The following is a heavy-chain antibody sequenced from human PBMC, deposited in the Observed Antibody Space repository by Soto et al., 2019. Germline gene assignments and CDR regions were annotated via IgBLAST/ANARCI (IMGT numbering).Heavy chain of an antibody. CDR3: AREGYFDPYNWFDP. V-gene: IGHV4-30-4*01. CDR1: GGSISSGDYY. D-gene: IGHD3-9*01. J-gene: IGHJ5*02. CDR2: IYYSGST. Sequence: SETLSLTCTVSGGSISSGDYYWRWIRQPPGKGLEWIGYIYYSGSTYYNPSLKSRVTISVDTSKNQFSLKLSSVTAADTAVYYCAREGYFDPYNWFDPWGQGTLVTVSS.